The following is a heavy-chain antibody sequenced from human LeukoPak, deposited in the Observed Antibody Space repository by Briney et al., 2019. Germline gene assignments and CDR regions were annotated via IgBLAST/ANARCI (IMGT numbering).Heavy chain of an antibody. CDR3: ARGVGATTGYYFDY. CDR1: GFTFSSYG. J-gene: IGHJ4*02. Sequence: PGGSLRLSCAASGFTFSSYGVHWVRQAPGKGLGWVAFIRYDGSNKYYADSVKGRFTISRDNSKNTLYLQMNSLRAEDTAVYFCARGVGATTGYYFDYWGQGTLVTVSS. V-gene: IGHV3-30*02. CDR2: IRYDGSNK. D-gene: IGHD1-26*01.